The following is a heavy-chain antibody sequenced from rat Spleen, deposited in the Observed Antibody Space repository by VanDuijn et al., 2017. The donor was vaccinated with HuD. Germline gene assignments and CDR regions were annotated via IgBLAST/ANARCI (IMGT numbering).Heavy chain of an antibody. Sequence: EVQLVESGGGLVQPGRSLKLSCAASGFTFSNYYMTWVRQAPTKGLEWVASITYDGGNTYYRDSVKGRFTISRDNAKSSLFLQMDSLRSEDTSTYYCAKAIMYTTDYYYGVMDAWGQGASVTVSS. V-gene: IGHV5-20*01. CDR2: ITYDGGNT. CDR3: AKAIMYTTDYYYGVMDA. J-gene: IGHJ4*01. D-gene: IGHD1-6*01. CDR1: GFTFSNYY.